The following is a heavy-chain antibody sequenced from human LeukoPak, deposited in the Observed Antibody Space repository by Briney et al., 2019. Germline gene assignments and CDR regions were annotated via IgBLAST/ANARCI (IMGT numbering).Heavy chain of an antibody. CDR3: ARGPSGYHNT. J-gene: IGHJ4*02. V-gene: IGHV3-21*01. CDR1: GFTFSSYS. D-gene: IGHD3-22*01. CDR2: ISSSSSYI. Sequence: GGSLRLSCAASGFTFSSYSMNWVRQAPGKGLEWVSSISSSSSYIYYADSVKGRFTISRDNSKNALYLQMNSLRAEDTAVYYCARGPSGYHNTGGQGTLVTVSS.